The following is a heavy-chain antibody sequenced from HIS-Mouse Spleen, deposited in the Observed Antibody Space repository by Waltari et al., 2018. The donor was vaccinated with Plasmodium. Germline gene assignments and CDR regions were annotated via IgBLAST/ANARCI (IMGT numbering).Heavy chain of an antibody. CDR3: ASSWYWYFDL. CDR1: GLTLSSYW. J-gene: IGHJ2*01. CDR2: IKQDGSEK. Sequence: EVQLVESGGGLVQPGGSLRLSCAASGLTLSSYWMSWVRQAPGKGLEWVGNIKQDGSEKYYFDSVKGRFTISRDNAKNSLYLQMNSLRAEDTAVYYCASSWYWYFDLWGRGTLVTVSS. V-gene: IGHV3-7*01. D-gene: IGHD6-13*01.